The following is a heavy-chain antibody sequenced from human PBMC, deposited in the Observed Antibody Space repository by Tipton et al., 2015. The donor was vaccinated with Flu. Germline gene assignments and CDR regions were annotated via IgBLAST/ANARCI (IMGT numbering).Heavy chain of an antibody. D-gene: IGHD4-11*01. J-gene: IGHJ5*02. CDR2: IFHSGNT. V-gene: IGHV4-38-2*02. CDR1: GYSIRSSNYY. Sequence: LRLSCTVSGYSIRSSNYYWGWIRQPPGKGLEWIGNIFHSGNTYHNPSLKSRVTISVDTSKNHFSLKLSSVTAAGTAVYYCARRDYSNYVSDPKSWFDPWGQGTLVAVSS. CDR3: ARRDYSNYVSDPKSWFDP.